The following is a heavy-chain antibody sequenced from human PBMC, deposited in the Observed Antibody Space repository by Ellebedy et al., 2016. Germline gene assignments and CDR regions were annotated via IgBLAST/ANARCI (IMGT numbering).Heavy chain of an antibody. CDR1: GGSFSGYY. Sequence: SETLSLXXAVYGGSFSGYYWSWIRQPPGKGLEWIGEINHSGSTNYNPSLKSRVTISVDTSKNQFSLKLSSVTAEDTAVYYCAREGIAAAGIGYWGQGTLVTVSS. D-gene: IGHD6-13*01. V-gene: IGHV4-34*01. J-gene: IGHJ4*02. CDR2: INHSGST. CDR3: AREGIAAAGIGY.